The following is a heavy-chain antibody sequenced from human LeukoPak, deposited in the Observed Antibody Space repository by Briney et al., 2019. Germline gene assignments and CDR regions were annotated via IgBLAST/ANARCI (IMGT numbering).Heavy chain of an antibody. D-gene: IGHD5-24*01. CDR2: IHYSGST. CDR3: AIVEMAIIASMGLFAY. CDR1: GGSISSYY. V-gene: IGHV4-59*12. Sequence: SETLSLTCTVSGGSISSYYWSWIRQPPGKGLEWIGYIHYSGSTHYNPSLKSRVTISVDTSKNQVSLKLRSVTAADTAVYYCAIVEMAIIASMGLFAYWGQGTLVTVSS. J-gene: IGHJ4*02.